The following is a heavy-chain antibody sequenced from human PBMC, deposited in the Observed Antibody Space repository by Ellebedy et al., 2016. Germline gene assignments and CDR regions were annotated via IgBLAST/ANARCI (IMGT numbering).Heavy chain of an antibody. CDR1: GLSLTSFF. CDR3: RQGHYADL. V-gene: IGHV3-23*01. D-gene: IGHD4-17*01. CDR2: LSDDGRTT. J-gene: IGHJ4*02. Sequence: GESLKISXTASGLSLTSFFMSWIRQAPGKGLEWVSTLSDDGRTTYLADSVKGRFTISRDSSKNSVYLRMNNLRVEDTAVYYCRQGHYADLWGQGTLVTVSS.